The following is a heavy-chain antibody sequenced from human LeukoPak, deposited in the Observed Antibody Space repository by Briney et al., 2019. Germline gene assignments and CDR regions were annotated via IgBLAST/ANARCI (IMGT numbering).Heavy chain of an antibody. CDR3: ARVHGGGAYYMDV. V-gene: IGHV4-59*01. D-gene: IGHD3-10*01. CDR2: IYYSGST. J-gene: IGHJ6*03. Sequence: SETLSLTCTVSGGSISSYYWSWIRQPPGKGLEWIGYIYYSGSTNYNPSLKSRVTISVDTSKNQFSLKLSSVTAADTAVYYCARVHGGGAYYMDVWGKGTTVTVSS. CDR1: GGSISSYY.